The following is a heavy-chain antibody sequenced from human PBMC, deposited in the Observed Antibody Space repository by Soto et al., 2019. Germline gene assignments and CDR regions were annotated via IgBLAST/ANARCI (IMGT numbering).Heavy chain of an antibody. J-gene: IGHJ4*02. CDR2: ISYDGSNK. CDR3: ARDYYYDSSGYKSDY. CDR1: GFTFSSYA. V-gene: IGHV3-30-3*01. Sequence: PGGSLRLSCAAPGFTFSSYAMHWVRQAPGKGLEWVAVISYDGSNKYYADSVKGRFTISRDNSKNTLYLQMNSLRADDTAVYYCARDYYYDSSGYKSDYWGQGTLVTVSS. D-gene: IGHD3-22*01.